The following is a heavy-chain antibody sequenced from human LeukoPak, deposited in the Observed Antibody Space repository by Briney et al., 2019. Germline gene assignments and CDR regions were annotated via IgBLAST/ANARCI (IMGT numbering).Heavy chain of an antibody. D-gene: IGHD3-16*02. J-gene: IGHJ4*02. V-gene: IGHV1-3*01. CDR1: GYTFTVYA. CDR2: VNAGNGNT. CDR3: ARDGSSFDYVWGSYRRTPFDY. Sequence: GESLKASCKASGYTFTVYAMHWVRPAPGQRIEWMGLVNAGNGNTKYSQKFQGRVTITRDTSASTAYMELSSLRSEDTAVYYCARDGSSFDYVWGSYRRTPFDYWGQGTLVTVYS.